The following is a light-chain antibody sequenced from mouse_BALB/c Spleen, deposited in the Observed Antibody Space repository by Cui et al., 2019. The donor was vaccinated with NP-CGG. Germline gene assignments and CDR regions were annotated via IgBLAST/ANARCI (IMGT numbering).Light chain of an antibody. CDR3: VLWYSNPWV. CDR2: GTN. CDR1: TGAVTTSNY. J-gene: IGLJ1*01. Sequence: QAVVTQESAPTTSPGETVTLTCRSSTGAVTTSNYANWVQEKPDHLFTGLIGGTNNRAPGVPARFSGSLIGDKAALTITGAQTEDEAIYFCVLWYSNPWVFGGGTKLTVL. V-gene: IGLV1*01.